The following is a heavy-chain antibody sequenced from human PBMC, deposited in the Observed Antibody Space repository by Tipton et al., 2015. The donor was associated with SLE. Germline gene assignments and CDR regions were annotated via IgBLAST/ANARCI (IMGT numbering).Heavy chain of an antibody. Sequence: SLRLSCAASGFTFSRYNMHWVRQAPGKGLEWVSNIWYDATDKQYADSVKGRFTISRDNSKNTLYLQMNSLTVEDTAVYYCAREYYWGQGTLVTVPS. CDR3: AREYY. J-gene: IGHJ4*02. CDR2: IWYDATDK. V-gene: IGHV3-33*08. CDR1: GFTFSRYN.